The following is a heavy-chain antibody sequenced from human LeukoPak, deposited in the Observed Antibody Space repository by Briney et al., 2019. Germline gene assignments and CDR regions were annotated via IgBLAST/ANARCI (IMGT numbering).Heavy chain of an antibody. D-gene: IGHD3-22*01. J-gene: IGHJ6*02. V-gene: IGHV1-2*02. Sequence: ASVKVSCKVSGYTLTELSMDWVRQAPGKGLEWMGWINPNSGGTNYAQKFQGRVTMTRDTSISTAYMELSRLRSDDTAVYYCARMIVDYYYYGMDVWGQGTTVTVSS. CDR3: ARMIVDYYYYGMDV. CDR2: INPNSGGT. CDR1: GYTLTELS.